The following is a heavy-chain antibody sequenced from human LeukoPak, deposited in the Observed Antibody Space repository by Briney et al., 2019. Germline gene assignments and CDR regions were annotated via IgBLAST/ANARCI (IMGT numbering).Heavy chain of an antibody. J-gene: IGHJ4*02. Sequence: GGSLRLSCAASGFTFSSYAMHWVRQAPGKGLEWVAVISYDGSNKYYADSVKGRFTISRDNAKNTLYLQMNSLRAEDTAVYYCAKSKSQQQLVYYFDYWGQGTLVTVSS. CDR2: ISYDGSNK. CDR1: GFTFSSYA. CDR3: AKSKSQQQLVYYFDY. V-gene: IGHV3-30-3*02. D-gene: IGHD6-13*01.